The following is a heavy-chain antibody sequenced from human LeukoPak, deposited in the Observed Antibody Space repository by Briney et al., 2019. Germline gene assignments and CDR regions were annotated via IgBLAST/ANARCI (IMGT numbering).Heavy chain of an antibody. CDR2: IYYSGST. Sequence: SETLSLTCTVSGVSISSYYWSWIRQPPGKGLEWIGYIYYSGSTNYNPSLKSRVTISVDTSKNQFSLKLSSVTAADTAVYYCARDQTGYSSGWSSSGFDYWGQGTLVTVSS. J-gene: IGHJ4*02. CDR3: ARDQTGYSSGWSSSGFDY. D-gene: IGHD6-19*01. CDR1: GVSISSYY. V-gene: IGHV4-59*01.